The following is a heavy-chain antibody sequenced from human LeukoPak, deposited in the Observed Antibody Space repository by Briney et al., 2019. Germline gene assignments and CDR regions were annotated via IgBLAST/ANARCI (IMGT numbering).Heavy chain of an antibody. V-gene: IGHV1-46*01. J-gene: IGHJ4*02. CDR3: AREDADYTFSFDF. CDR1: GYXFTRNY. Sequence: ASVKVSCKASGYXFTRNYIHWVRQAPGQGLEWMGLINPRGGSTTYAQKFQGRLTMTRDTSTSTVYMELSSLRSEDTAVYYCAREDADYTFSFDFWGQGTLVTVSS. CDR2: INPRGGST. D-gene: IGHD4-17*01.